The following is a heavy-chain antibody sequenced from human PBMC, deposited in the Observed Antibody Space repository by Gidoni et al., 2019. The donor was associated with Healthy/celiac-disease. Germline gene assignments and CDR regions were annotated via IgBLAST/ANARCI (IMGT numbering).Heavy chain of an antibody. Sequence: QVQLVESGGGVVQPGRSLRLSCAASGFTFSSHGMHWVRRAPGKGLEWVAVIVYDGSNKYYADAVKGRFTISRDNSKNTLYLQMNSLRAEDTAVYYCARYRAGGLAAAGTKNYYYYGMDVWGQGTTVTVSS. V-gene: IGHV3-33*01. CDR3: ARYRAGGLAAAGTKNYYYYGMDV. CDR2: IVYDGSNK. J-gene: IGHJ6*02. D-gene: IGHD6-13*01. CDR1: GFTFSSHG.